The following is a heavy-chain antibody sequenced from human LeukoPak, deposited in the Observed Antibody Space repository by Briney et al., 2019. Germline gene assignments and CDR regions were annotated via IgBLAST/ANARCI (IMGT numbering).Heavy chain of an antibody. J-gene: IGHJ4*02. CDR1: GYTFISYG. CDR3: ARVRYDSGGYYYVDY. D-gene: IGHD3-22*01. Sequence: ASVKVSCKASGYTFISYGISWVRQAPGPGLEWMGWISAYNGNTNYAQKLQGRVTMTTDTSTSTVYMELRSLRSDDTAVYYCARVRYDSGGYYYVDYWGQGTLVTVSS. V-gene: IGHV1-18*01. CDR2: ISAYNGNT.